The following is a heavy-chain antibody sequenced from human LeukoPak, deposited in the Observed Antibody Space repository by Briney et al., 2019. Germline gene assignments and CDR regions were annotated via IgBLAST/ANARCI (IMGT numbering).Heavy chain of an antibody. D-gene: IGHD5-18*01. CDR3: ARGVVRGYSYSYEPYFDY. CDR1: GGSISSYY. V-gene: IGHV4-4*07. J-gene: IGHJ4*02. CDR2: IYTSGST. Sequence: SETLSLTCTVSGGSISSYYWSWIRQPAGKGLEWIGRIYTSGSTNYNPSLKSRVTMSVDTSKNQFSLKLSSVTAADTAVYYCARGVVRGYSYSYEPYFDYWGQETLVTVSS.